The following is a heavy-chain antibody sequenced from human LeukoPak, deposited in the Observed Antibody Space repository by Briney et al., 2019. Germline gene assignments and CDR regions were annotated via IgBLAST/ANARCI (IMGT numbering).Heavy chain of an antibody. CDR1: GFTFSSYT. CDR3: ARGESFDY. V-gene: IGHV4-39*07. Sequence: GSLRLSCAASGFTFSSYTMNWVRQPPGKGLEWIGSIYYSGSTYYNPSLKSRVTISVDTSKNQFSLKLSSVTAADTAVYYCARGESFDYWGQGTLVTVSS. J-gene: IGHJ4*02. CDR2: IYYSGST.